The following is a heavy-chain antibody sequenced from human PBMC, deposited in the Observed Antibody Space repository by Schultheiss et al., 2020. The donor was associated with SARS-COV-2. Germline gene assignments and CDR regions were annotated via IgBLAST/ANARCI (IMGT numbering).Heavy chain of an antibody. V-gene: IGHV3-23*01. CDR2: ISGSGGST. CDR3: ARAPSITGTTYGMDV. D-gene: IGHD1-7*01. CDR1: GFTFSSYA. Sequence: GGSLRLSCAASGFTFSSYAMSWVRQAPGKGLEWVSAISGSGGSTYYADSVKGRFTISRDNSKNTLYLQMNSLRAEDTAVYYCARAPSITGTTYGMDVWGQGTTVTVSS. J-gene: IGHJ6*02.